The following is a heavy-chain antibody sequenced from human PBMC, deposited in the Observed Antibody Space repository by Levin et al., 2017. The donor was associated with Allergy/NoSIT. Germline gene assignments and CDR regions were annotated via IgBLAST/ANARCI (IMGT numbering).Heavy chain of an antibody. CDR2: INPNSGGT. J-gene: IGHJ3*02. CDR3: ARGRMITFGGRDAFDI. V-gene: IGHV1-2*06. D-gene: IGHD3-16*01. Sequence: ASVKVSCKASGYTFTGYYMHWVRRAPGQGLEWMGRINPNSGGTNYPLKFQGRVTMTRDTSISTAYMELSRLRSDDTAVYYCARGRMITFGGRDAFDIWGQGTMVTVSS. CDR1: GYTFTGYY.